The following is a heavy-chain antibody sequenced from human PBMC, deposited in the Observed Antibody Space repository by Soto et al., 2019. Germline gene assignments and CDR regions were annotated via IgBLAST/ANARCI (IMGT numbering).Heavy chain of an antibody. V-gene: IGHV3-33*01. CDR1: GFTFSSYV. D-gene: IGHD6-6*01. Sequence: QVQLVESGGGVVQPGRSLRLSCAASGFTFSSYVMHWVRQAPGKGLQWVAAIWSDGSNKYYADSVKGRFTISRDNSKNTLYRQMNSLRAEDTAVYYCAREGEQFVTDYWGQGTLVTVSS. CDR2: IWSDGSNK. CDR3: AREGEQFVTDY. J-gene: IGHJ4*02.